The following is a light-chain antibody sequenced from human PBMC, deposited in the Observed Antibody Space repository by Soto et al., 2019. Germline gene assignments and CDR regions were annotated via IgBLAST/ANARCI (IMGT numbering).Light chain of an antibody. CDR1: QSVSSY. CDR3: HQYSSSPIT. CDR2: AAS. J-gene: IGKJ5*01. Sequence: EIVMTQSPATLSVSPGEGASLSCRASQSVSSYLAWYQQKRGQTPRLLIYAASSRATGIPDRFSGSGSGTDYTLTISRLESEDFAVYYCHQYSSSPITFGQGTRLEIK. V-gene: IGKV3-20*01.